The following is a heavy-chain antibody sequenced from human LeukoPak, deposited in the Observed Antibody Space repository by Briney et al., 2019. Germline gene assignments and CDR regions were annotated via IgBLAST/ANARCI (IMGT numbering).Heavy chain of an antibody. D-gene: IGHD1-26*01. CDR1: GGSISSYD. V-gene: IGHV4-4*07. J-gene: IGHJ4*02. CDR2: IYTSGST. Sequence: SETLSRTCTVSGGSISSYDWSWIRQHAGKGLEWIGRIYTSGSTNYNPSLKSRVTMSVDTSKNQFSLKLSSVTAADTAVYYCAGSYSGNYYVFDYWGQGTLVTVSS. CDR3: AGSYSGNYYVFDY.